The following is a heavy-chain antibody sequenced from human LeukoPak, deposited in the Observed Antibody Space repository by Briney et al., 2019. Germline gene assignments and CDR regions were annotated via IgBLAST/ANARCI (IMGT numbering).Heavy chain of an antibody. Sequence: PGGSLRLSCAASGFTFSSYSMNWVRQAPGKGLEWVSYISSSSSTIYYADSVKGRFTISRDNAKNSLYLQMNSLRAEDTAVYYCTKGLEWLLIDYWGQGTLVTVSS. V-gene: IGHV3-48*01. J-gene: IGHJ4*02. CDR3: TKGLEWLLIDY. CDR2: ISSSSSTI. D-gene: IGHD3-3*01. CDR1: GFTFSSYS.